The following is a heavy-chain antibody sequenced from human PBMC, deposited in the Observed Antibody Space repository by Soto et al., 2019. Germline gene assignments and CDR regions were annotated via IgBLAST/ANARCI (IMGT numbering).Heavy chain of an antibody. CDR1: GYTFTSYD. Sequence: ASVKVSCEASGYTFTSYDINWVRQATGQGLEWVGWMNPDSGNSGHAQKFQGRVTMTRNTSINTAVLELNSLRSEDTAVYYCVRRLVAKDYHMDVWGKGTTVTVSS. J-gene: IGHJ6*03. D-gene: IGHD5-12*01. CDR3: VRRLVAKDYHMDV. V-gene: IGHV1-8*01. CDR2: MNPDSGNS.